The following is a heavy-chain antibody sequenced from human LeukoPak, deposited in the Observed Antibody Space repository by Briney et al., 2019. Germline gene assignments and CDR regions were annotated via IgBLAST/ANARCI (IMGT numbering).Heavy chain of an antibody. D-gene: IGHD2-8*02. CDR3: ARGVGTANYYAY. Sequence: GGSLRLSCSASGFTFTDYWMTWVCQAPGKGLEWVANINPDGSEKWYVDSVRGRFTISRDNARNSLYLQMNGLRADDTAFYYCARGVGTANYYAYWGQGTLVTVSS. V-gene: IGHV3-7*01. J-gene: IGHJ4*02. CDR1: GFTFTDYW. CDR2: INPDGSEK.